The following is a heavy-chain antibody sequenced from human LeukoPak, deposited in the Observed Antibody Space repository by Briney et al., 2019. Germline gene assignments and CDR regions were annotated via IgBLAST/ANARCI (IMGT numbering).Heavy chain of an antibody. CDR3: ARDWTSDN. V-gene: IGHV3-64*01. D-gene: IGHD2-2*01. CDR1: GFTFSNYP. Sequence: GGSLRLSCAASGFTFSNYPMHWVRQAPGKGPEYVSAISSNGYSTYYANSVKGRFTISRDNSRNMLYLQMGSMKTEDMAVYYWARDWTSDNWGQGRMVTVSS. J-gene: IGHJ3*01. CDR2: ISSNGYST.